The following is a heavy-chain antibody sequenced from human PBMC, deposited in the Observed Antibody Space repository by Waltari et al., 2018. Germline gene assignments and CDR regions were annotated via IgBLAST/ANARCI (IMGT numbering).Heavy chain of an antibody. Sequence: EVQLVESGGGLVQPGGSLRLSCAASGFTFSNNWMTWVRQAQGKGLEWLANINQDGSEKYAVESVKGRFTISRDNAKNSLYLQLNSLRADDTAVYYCTRGGDDSSWYWRNWGQGTLVTVSS. CDR3: TRGGDDSSWYWRN. V-gene: IGHV3-7*01. CDR2: INQDGSEK. D-gene: IGHD6-13*01. J-gene: IGHJ4*02. CDR1: GFTFSNNW.